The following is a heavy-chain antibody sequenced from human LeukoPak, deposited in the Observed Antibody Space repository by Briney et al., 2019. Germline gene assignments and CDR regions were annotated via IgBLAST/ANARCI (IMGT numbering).Heavy chain of an antibody. CDR3: ARGIGYRTPSDY. J-gene: IGHJ4*02. CDR2: INPNGGGT. Sequence: ASVKVSCKASGYTFTGYYMHWVRQAPGQGLEWMGWINPNGGGTNYAQKFQGRVTMTRDTSISTAYMELSRLRSDDTAVYYCARGIGYRTPSDYWGQGTLVTVSS. V-gene: IGHV1-2*02. CDR1: GYTFTGYY. D-gene: IGHD5-24*01.